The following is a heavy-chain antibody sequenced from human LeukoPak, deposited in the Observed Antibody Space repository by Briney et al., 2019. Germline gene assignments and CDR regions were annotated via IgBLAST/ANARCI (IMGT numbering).Heavy chain of an antibody. D-gene: IGHD2-2*01. V-gene: IGHV4-31*03. CDR2: IYYSGST. J-gene: IGHJ5*02. Sequence: PSETLSLTCTVSGGSISSGGYYWSWIRQHPGKGLEWIGYIYYSGSTYYNPSLKSRVTISVDTSKNQFSLKLSSVTAADTAVYYCARSGRDIVVVPAAMPRWLDPWGQGTLVTVSS. CDR1: GGSISSGGYY. CDR3: ARSGRDIVVVPAAMPRWLDP.